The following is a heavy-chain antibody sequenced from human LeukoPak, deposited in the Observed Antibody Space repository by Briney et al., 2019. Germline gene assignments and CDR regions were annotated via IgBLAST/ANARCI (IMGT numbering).Heavy chain of an antibody. CDR3: ARVPSSSWYFDY. CDR1: GFTVSNNY. J-gene: IGHJ4*02. V-gene: IGHV3-11*01. CDR2: ISSSGSTI. D-gene: IGHD6-13*01. Sequence: GGSLRLSCAASGFTVSNNYMSWVRQAPGKGLEWVSYISSSGSTIYYADSVKGRFTISRDNAKNSLYLQMNSLRAEDTAVYYCARVPSSSWYFDYWGQGTLVTVSS.